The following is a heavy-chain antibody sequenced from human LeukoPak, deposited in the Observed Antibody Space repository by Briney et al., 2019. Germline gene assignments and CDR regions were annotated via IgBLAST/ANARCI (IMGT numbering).Heavy chain of an antibody. J-gene: IGHJ4*02. D-gene: IGHD6-13*01. CDR3: ARGSSSWPTGFDY. CDR2: ISSSSSYI. CDR1: GFSFSSYS. Sequence: PGGSLRLSCAASGFSFSSYSMNWVRQAPGKGLEWVSSISSSSSYIYYADSVKGRFTISRDNAKNSLYLQMNSLRAEDTAVYYCARGSSSWPTGFDYWGQGTLVTVSS. V-gene: IGHV3-21*01.